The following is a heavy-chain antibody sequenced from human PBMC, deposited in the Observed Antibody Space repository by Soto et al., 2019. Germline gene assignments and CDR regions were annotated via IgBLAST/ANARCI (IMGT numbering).Heavy chain of an antibody. Sequence: EVQLVESGGGLVQPGRSLRLSCAASGFTFDDYAMHWVRQAPGKGLEWVSGISWNSGSIGYADSVKGRFTISRDNAKNSLYLQMNSLRAEDTALYYCAKEYSSSSRYYYGMDVWGQGTTVTVSS. CDR3: AKEYSSSSRYYYGMDV. J-gene: IGHJ6*02. D-gene: IGHD6-6*01. CDR1: GFTFDDYA. CDR2: ISWNSGSI. V-gene: IGHV3-9*01.